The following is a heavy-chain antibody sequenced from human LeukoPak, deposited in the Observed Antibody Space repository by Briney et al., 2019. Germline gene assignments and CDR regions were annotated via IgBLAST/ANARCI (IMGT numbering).Heavy chain of an antibody. Sequence: GGSLRLSCAASGFTFSNYWMHWVRQAPGKGLVWVSRINPDGGRISYADPVQGRFTISRDNSKNTLYLQMNSLRAEDTAVYYCAKDSGRTVTPDHPPGYYYYMDVWGKGTTVTVSS. D-gene: IGHD4-17*01. V-gene: IGHV3-74*01. CDR1: GFTFSNYW. J-gene: IGHJ6*03. CDR3: AKDSGRTVTPDHPPGYYYYMDV. CDR2: INPDGGRI.